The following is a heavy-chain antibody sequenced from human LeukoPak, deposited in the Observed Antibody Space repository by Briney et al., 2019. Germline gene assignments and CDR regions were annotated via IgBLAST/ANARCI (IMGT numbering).Heavy chain of an antibody. CDR2: IYTSGST. D-gene: IGHD3-3*01. CDR1: GGSISSGSYY. Sequence: SQTLSLTCTVSGGSISSGSYYWSWIRQPAGKGLEWIGRIYTSGSTNYNPSLKSRVTISVDTSKNQFSLKLSSVTAADTAVYYCAKGGNFGSGHYGMDVWGQGTTVTVSS. V-gene: IGHV4-61*02. CDR3: AKGGNFGSGHYGMDV. J-gene: IGHJ6*02.